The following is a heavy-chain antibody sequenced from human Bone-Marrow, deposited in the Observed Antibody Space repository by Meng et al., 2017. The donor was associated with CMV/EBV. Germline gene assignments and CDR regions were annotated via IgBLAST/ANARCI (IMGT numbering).Heavy chain of an antibody. CDR1: GGTFSSYA. CDR2: IIPILGIA. Sequence: PVKVSCKASGGTFSSYAISWVRQAPGQGLEWMGGIIPILGIANYAQKFQGRVTITADKSTSTAYMELSSLRSEDTAVYYCARVRDYCSSTSCYLYYYYGMDVWGQGTTVTVSS. V-gene: IGHV1-69*10. J-gene: IGHJ6*02. D-gene: IGHD2-2*01. CDR3: ARVRDYCSSTSCYLYYYYGMDV.